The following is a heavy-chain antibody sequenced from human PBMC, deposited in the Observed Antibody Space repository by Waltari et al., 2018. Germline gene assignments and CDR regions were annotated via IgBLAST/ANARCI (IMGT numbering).Heavy chain of an antibody. CDR2: MNPNSGNT. Sequence: QVQLVQSGAEVKKPGASVKVSCKASGYTFTSYDIDWVRQATGQGLEWMGWMNPNSGNTGYAQKFQGRVTITRNTSISTAYMELSSLRSEDTAVYYCAREGDCTGGVCFYGMDVWGQGTTVTVSS. CDR3: AREGDCTGGVCFYGMDV. D-gene: IGHD2-8*02. J-gene: IGHJ6*02. CDR1: GYTFTSYD. V-gene: IGHV1-8*03.